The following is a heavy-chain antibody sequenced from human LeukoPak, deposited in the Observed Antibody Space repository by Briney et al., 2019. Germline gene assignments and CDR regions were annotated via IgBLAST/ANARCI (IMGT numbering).Heavy chain of an antibody. CDR2: ISSSSSYI. Sequence: GGSLRLSCAASGFTFSSYSMNWVRQAPGKGLEWVSSISSSSSYIYYADSVKGRFTISRDSAKNSLYLQMNSLRAEDTAVYYCARGRGEFLDYWGQGTLVTVSS. V-gene: IGHV3-21*01. CDR3: ARGRGEFLDY. CDR1: GFTFSSYS. J-gene: IGHJ4*02. D-gene: IGHD3-10*01.